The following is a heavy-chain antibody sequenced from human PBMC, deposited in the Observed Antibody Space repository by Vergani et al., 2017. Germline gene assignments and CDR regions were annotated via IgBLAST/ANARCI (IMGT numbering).Heavy chain of an antibody. CDR2: IWYDGSNK. CDR3: ARNAYWQLVRTFGYMDV. J-gene: IGHJ6*03. D-gene: IGHD6-6*01. CDR1: GFTFSSYG. V-gene: IGHV3-33*01. Sequence: QVQLVESGGGVVQPGRSLRLSCAASGFTFSSYGMHWVRQAPGKGLEWVAVIWYDGSNKYYADSVKGRFTISRDNSKNTLYLQMNSLRAEDTAVYYCARNAYWQLVRTFGYMDVWGKGTTVTVSS.